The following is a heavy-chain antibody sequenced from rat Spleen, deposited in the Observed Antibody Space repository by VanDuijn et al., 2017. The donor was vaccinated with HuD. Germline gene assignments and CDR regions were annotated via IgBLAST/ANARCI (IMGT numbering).Heavy chain of an antibody. D-gene: IGHD1-12*02. Sequence: EVQLVESGGGLVQPGRSLKLSCAASGFTFSSFVMAWVRQAPKKGLEWVATITSGGSNTYYPDSVKGRFTISRDNAKSTLYLQMDSLRSEDTATYYCAKSRFYYYDGGYYCFNYWGQGVMVTVSS. CDR1: GFTFSSFV. V-gene: IGHV5-25*01. J-gene: IGHJ2*01. CDR2: ITSGGSNT. CDR3: AKSRFYYYDGGYYCFNY.